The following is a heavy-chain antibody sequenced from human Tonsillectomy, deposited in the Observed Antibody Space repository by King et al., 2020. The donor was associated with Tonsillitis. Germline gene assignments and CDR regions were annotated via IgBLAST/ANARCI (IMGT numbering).Heavy chain of an antibody. V-gene: IGHV1-18*01. CDR2: ISGYNGNT. Sequence: QLVQSGAEVKKSGASVKVSCKASGYTFTSFGISWVRQAPGQGLEWMGWISGYNGNTNYAQKLQDRVTMTTDTSTNTAYMELRSLRSDDTAVYYCARDHRVISVAGGIGYWGQGTLVTVSS. CDR1: GYTFTSFG. D-gene: IGHD6-19*01. J-gene: IGHJ4*02. CDR3: ARDHRVISVAGGIGY.